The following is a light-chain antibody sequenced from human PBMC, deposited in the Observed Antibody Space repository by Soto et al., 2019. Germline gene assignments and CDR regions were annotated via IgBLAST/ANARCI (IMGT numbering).Light chain of an antibody. CDR3: QQRHMWPIT. CDR1: QSVSSNY. Sequence: IVLTQSPGTLSLSPGERATLSCRASQSVSSNYLAWYQQKPGQAPRLLIYDASFRATGIPARFSGSGSGTDFTLTISSLEPEDFAVYYCQQRHMWPITFGQGTRLEIK. J-gene: IGKJ5*01. CDR2: DAS. V-gene: IGKV3D-20*02.